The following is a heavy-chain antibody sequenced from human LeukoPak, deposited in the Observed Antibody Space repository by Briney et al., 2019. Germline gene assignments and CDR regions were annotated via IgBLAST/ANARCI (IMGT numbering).Heavy chain of an antibody. V-gene: IGHV1-2*02. J-gene: IGHJ3*02. CDR1: GYTFTNYY. CDR3: ARVREDYGDYPLEGAFDI. Sequence: GASVKVSCKASGYTFTNYYIHWVRQAPGQGFEWMGWMNPNSGGTKYAQKFHDRFTMTRDTSISTAYMDLSRLRSDDTAVYYCARVREDYGDYPLEGAFDIWGQGTMVTVSS. D-gene: IGHD4-17*01. CDR2: MNPNSGGT.